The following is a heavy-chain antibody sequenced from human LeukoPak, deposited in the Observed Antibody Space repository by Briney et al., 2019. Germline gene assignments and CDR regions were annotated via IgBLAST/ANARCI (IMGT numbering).Heavy chain of an antibody. D-gene: IGHD3-16*01. CDR3: AKDYDEVGPAAPFDY. V-gene: IGHV3-15*01. J-gene: IGHJ4*02. Sequence: PGGSLRLSCAASGFTFSNAWMSWVRQAPGKGLEWVGRIKSKTDGGTTDYAAPVKGRFTISRDDSKNTLYLQMNSLKTEDTAVYYCAKDYDEVGPAAPFDYWGQGTLVTVSS. CDR1: GFTFSNAW. CDR2: IKSKTDGGTT.